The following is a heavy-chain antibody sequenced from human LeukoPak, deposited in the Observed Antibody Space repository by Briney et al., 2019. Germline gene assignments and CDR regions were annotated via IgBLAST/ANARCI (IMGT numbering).Heavy chain of an antibody. D-gene: IGHD2-15*01. CDR2: IYYSGST. CDR1: GGSISSYY. CDR3: AFGPLYCSGGSCDLYGMDV. J-gene: IGHJ6*02. Sequence: SETLSLTCTVSGGSISSYYWNWIRQPPGKGLEWIGYIYYSGSTNYNPSLKSRVTISVDTSKNQFSLKLSSVTAADTAVYYCAFGPLYCSGGSCDLYGMDVWGQGTTVTVSS. V-gene: IGHV4-59*12.